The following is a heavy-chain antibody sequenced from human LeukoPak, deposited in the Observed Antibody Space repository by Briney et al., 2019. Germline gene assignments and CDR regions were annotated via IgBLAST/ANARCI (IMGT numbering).Heavy chain of an antibody. Sequence: GGSLRLSCAASGFTFSSYGMNWVRQAPGKGLEWVSYISSSSSTIYYADSVKGRFTISRDNAKNSLYLQMNSLRAEDTAVYYCARDHGDYPTIYYYYGMDVWGQGTTVTVSS. J-gene: IGHJ6*02. V-gene: IGHV3-48*01. D-gene: IGHD4-17*01. CDR1: GFTFSSYG. CDR2: ISSSSSTI. CDR3: ARDHGDYPTIYYYYGMDV.